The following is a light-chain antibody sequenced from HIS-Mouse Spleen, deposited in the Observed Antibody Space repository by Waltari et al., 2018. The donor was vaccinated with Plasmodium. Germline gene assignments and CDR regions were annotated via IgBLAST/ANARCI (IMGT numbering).Light chain of an antibody. Sequence: SYELTQPPSVSVSPGQTARITCSGDALPKKYAYWYQQKSGQAPVLFIYEDSKRPSGIPERFSGSSSGTRATLTISGAQVEDEADYYCYSTDSSGNHRVFGGGTKLTVL. CDR3: YSTDSSGNHRV. CDR1: ALPKKY. CDR2: EDS. J-gene: IGLJ3*02. V-gene: IGLV3-10*01.